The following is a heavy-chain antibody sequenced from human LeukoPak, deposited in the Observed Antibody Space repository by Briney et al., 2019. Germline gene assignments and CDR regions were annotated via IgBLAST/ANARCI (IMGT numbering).Heavy chain of an antibody. D-gene: IGHD4-17*01. CDR3: VVDYGEADGGLWYGMDV. J-gene: IGHJ6*02. CDR2: SKRKIDGGTT. V-gene: IGHV3-15*07. Sequence: GGSLSLSCAASGFTFSNAWMNWVRQAPGKGLEWVGRSKRKIDGGTTDYAAPVTGRFTISRDDSKNMLYLQMNSLRSEDTALYHCVVDYGEADGGLWYGMDVWGQGTTVTVSS. CDR1: GFTFSNAW.